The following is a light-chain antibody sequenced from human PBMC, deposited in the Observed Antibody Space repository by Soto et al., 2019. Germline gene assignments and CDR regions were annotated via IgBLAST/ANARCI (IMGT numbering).Light chain of an antibody. CDR2: DAS. Sequence: EIVLTQSPATLSLSPGERATLSCRASQSVSSYLAWYQQKPGQAPRLLIYDASNRATGSPARFSGSGPGTDFTLTISSLEPEDFAVYYCQQRSTWPWTFGQGTKVEIK. CDR1: QSVSSY. V-gene: IGKV3-11*01. CDR3: QQRSTWPWT. J-gene: IGKJ1*01.